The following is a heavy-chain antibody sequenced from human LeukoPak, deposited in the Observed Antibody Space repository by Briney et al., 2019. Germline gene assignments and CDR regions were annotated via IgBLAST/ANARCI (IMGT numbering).Heavy chain of an antibody. V-gene: IGHV3-48*02. Sequence: GGSLRLSCAASGFTFSSYRMTWVRQAPGKGLEWVSYISSSSSTIYYAGSVKGRFTISRDNAKNSPYLQMNSLRDEDTAVFYCARTGPTIRGLDYGMDVWGQGTTVTVS. CDR3: ARTGPTIRGLDYGMDV. CDR2: ISSSSSTI. D-gene: IGHD3-9*01. J-gene: IGHJ6*02. CDR1: GFTFSSYR.